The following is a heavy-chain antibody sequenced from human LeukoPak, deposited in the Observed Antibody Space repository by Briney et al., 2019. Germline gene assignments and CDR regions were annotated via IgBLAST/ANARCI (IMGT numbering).Heavy chain of an antibody. Sequence: ASVKVSCKASGYTFTSYGISWVRQAPGQGLEWMGWISGYNGNTNYAQKPQGRVTMTTDTSTSTAYMELRSLRSDDTAVYYCARGRYCSSSSCYKVYYYYMDVWGEGTTVTVSS. J-gene: IGHJ6*03. CDR2: ISGYNGNT. CDR3: ARGRYCSSSSCYKVYYYYMDV. D-gene: IGHD2-2*02. CDR1: GYTFTSYG. V-gene: IGHV1-18*01.